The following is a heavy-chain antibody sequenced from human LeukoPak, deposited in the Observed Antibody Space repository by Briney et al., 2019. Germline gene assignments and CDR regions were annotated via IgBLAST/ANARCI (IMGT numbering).Heavy chain of an antibody. CDR2: INHSGST. CDR1: GGSFSGYY. Sequence: PSEALSLTCAVYGGSFSGYYWSWIRQPPGKGLEWIGEINHSGSTNYNPSLKSRVTISVDTSKNQFSLKLSSVTAADTAVYYCARSDPITMSPFNWFDPWGQGTLVTVSS. J-gene: IGHJ5*02. CDR3: ARSDPITMSPFNWFDP. V-gene: IGHV4-34*01. D-gene: IGHD3-10*02.